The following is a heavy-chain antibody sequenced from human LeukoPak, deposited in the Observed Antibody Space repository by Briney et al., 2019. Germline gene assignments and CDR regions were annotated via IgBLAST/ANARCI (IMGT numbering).Heavy chain of an antibody. V-gene: IGHV4-59*08. CDR2: IYYSGST. CDR1: GGSISTYY. CDR3: ARHETSSSWTSSFDY. D-gene: IGHD6-13*01. Sequence: SETLSLTCTVSGGSISTYYWSWIRQPPGKGLEWIGFIYYSGSTNYSPSLKSRVTISVDTSNNQFSLRLSSVTAADTAVYYCARHETSSSWTSSFDYWGQGTLVTVSS. J-gene: IGHJ4*02.